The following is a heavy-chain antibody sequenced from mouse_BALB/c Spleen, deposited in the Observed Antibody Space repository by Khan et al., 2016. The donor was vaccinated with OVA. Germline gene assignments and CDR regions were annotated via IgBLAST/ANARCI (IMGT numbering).Heavy chain of an antibody. CDR2: ISYSSNT. J-gene: IGHJ2*01. CDR3: ARIKGGDFDY. Sequence: EVQLKQSGPGLVKPSQSLSLTCTVTGYSITSDYAWNWIRQFPGNNLEWMGYISYSSNTKYTPSLKSRISITRDTSKNQFFLQLNSVTIEDTATYYCARIKGGDFDYWGQGTTLTVSS. CDR1: GYSITSDYA. V-gene: IGHV3-2*02.